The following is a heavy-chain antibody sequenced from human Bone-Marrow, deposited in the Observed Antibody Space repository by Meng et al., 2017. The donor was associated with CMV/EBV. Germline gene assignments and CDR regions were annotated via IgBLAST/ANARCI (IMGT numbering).Heavy chain of an antibody. CDR3: ARDPYYYDSSGYYFS. V-gene: IGHV3-73*01. Sequence: GESLKISCAASGFTFSGSAMHWVRQASGKGLEWVGRIRSKANSYATAYAASVKGRFTISRDDSKNTAYLQMNSLKTEDTAVYYCARDPYYYDSSGYYFSWGQGTLVTVSS. CDR1: GFTFSGSA. CDR2: IRSKANSYAT. D-gene: IGHD3-22*01. J-gene: IGHJ5*02.